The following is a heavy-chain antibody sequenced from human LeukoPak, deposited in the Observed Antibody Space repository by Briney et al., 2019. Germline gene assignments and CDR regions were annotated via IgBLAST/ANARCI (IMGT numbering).Heavy chain of an antibody. D-gene: IGHD3-3*01. J-gene: IGHJ3*02. Sequence: GGSLRLSCAASGFTFSSYGMHWVRQAPGKGLEWVAFIRYDGSNKYYADSVKGRFTISRDNSKNTLYLQMNSLRAEDTAVYYCAKGSPNTYYDFWSGYADAFDIWGQGTMVTVSS. CDR1: GFTFSSYG. V-gene: IGHV3-30*02. CDR2: IRYDGSNK. CDR3: AKGSPNTYYDFWSGYADAFDI.